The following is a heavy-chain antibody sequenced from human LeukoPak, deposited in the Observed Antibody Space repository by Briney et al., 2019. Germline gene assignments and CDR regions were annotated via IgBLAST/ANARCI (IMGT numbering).Heavy chain of an antibody. V-gene: IGHV3-23*01. CDR2: ISGSGDNT. CDR3: AKEPYSSGWYFFDF. CDR1: GFTFNNFA. D-gene: IGHD6-19*01. Sequence: GGSLRLSCAASGFTFNNFAMGWLRQAPGRGLEWVATISGSGDNTYHADSVKGRFTISRDNSRNTLFLQMNSLRTDDTAVFYCAKEPYSSGWYFFDFWGQGTLVTVSS. J-gene: IGHJ4*02.